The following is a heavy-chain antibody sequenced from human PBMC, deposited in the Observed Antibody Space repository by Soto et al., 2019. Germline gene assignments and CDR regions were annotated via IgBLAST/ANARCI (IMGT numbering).Heavy chain of an antibody. V-gene: IGHV3-74*01. CDR2: INPDGRSI. Sequence: VQLVESGGGLVQPGGSLRLSCAASGFTFSSYWMHWVRQAPGKGLAWVSRINPDGRSISDADSVKGRFTISRDNAKNTLYLQMNSLTTEDTAVYYCARAGSYRFDYWGHGTLVTVSS. CDR1: GFTFSSYW. CDR3: ARAGSYRFDY. D-gene: IGHD3-10*01. J-gene: IGHJ4*01.